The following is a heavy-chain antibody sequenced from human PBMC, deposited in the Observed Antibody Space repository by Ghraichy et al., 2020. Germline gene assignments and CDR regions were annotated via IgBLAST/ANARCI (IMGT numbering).Heavy chain of an antibody. J-gene: IGHJ4*02. V-gene: IGHV3-74*01. CDR2: INSDGSST. CDR3: ARVSGSYGDFDY. CDR1: GFTFSSYW. Sequence: GGSLRLSCAASGFTFSSYWMHWVRQAPGKGLVWVSRINSDGSSTSYADSVKGRFTISRDNAKNTLYLQMNSLRAEDTAVYYCARVSGSYGDFDYWGQGTLVTVSS. D-gene: IGHD1-26*01.